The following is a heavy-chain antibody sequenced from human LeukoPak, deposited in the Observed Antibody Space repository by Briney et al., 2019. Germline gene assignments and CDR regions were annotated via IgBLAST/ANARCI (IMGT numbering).Heavy chain of an antibody. D-gene: IGHD5-12*01. CDR3: VRSSSGYDPFDY. CDR1: GGTFISYA. Sequence: GASVTVSFKASGGTFISYAISWVGQAPGQGREWMGGIIPIFGTANYAQKFQGRVTITADESTSTAYMELSSLRSEDTAVYYCVRSSSGYDPFDYWGQGTLVTVSS. CDR2: IIPIFGTA. J-gene: IGHJ4*02. V-gene: IGHV1-69*13.